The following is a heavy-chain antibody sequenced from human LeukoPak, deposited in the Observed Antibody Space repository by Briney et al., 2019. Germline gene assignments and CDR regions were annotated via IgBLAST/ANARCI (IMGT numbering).Heavy chain of an antibody. CDR1: GYTFTGYY. D-gene: IGHD2-2*01. Sequence: ASVKVSCKASGYTFTGYYMHWVRQAPGQGLEWMGWINPNSGGTNYAQKFQGRVTMTRDTSISTAYMELSRLRSDDTAVYYCAREYVVPAATNWFDPWGQGTLVTVSS. CDR3: AREYVVPAATNWFDP. J-gene: IGHJ5*02. CDR2: INPNSGGT. V-gene: IGHV1-2*02.